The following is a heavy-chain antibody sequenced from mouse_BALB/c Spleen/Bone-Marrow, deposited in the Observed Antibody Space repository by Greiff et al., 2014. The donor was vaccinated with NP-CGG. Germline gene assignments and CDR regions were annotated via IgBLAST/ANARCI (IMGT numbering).Heavy chain of an antibody. CDR3: TRYPYYYGSRNYYAMDY. J-gene: IGHJ4*01. Sequence: SXTVLARPGASVKMSCKASGYTFTSYWMHWVKQRPGQGLEWIGAIYPGNNDTSYNQKFKGKAKLTAVTSTSTAYMELSSLTNEDSAVYYCTRYPYYYGSRNYYAMDYWGQGTSVTVSS. D-gene: IGHD1-1*01. V-gene: IGHV1-5*01. CDR1: GYTFTSYW. CDR2: IYPGNNDT.